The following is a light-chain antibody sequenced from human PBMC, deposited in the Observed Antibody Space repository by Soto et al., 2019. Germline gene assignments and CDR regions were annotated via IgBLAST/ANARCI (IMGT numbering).Light chain of an antibody. CDR2: KDS. CDR1: VLAKKY. Sequence: SYELTQPSSVSVSPGQTARITCSGAVLAKKYARWFQQKPGQAPVLVIYKDSERPSGIPERFSGSSSGTTVTLTISGAQVEDEADYYCYSAADNNWVFGGGTKVTVL. V-gene: IGLV3-27*01. CDR3: YSAADNNWV. J-gene: IGLJ3*02.